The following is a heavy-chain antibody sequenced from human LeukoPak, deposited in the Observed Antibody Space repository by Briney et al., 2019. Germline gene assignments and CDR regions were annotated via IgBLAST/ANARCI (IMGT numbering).Heavy chain of an antibody. CDR3: APESSGEQRRDAMAV. Sequence: ASVKVSSMASGYTFTRYFMHWVRQAPGQGLEGMGLINPSGGSPGYAQRFQGRVTLTRDTSTSTVYMELSSLTSEDTAVYYCAPESSGEQRRDAMAVWGQGTTVTVSS. J-gene: IGHJ6*02. D-gene: IGHD6-25*01. CDR1: GYTFTRYF. CDR2: INPSGGSP. V-gene: IGHV1-46*03.